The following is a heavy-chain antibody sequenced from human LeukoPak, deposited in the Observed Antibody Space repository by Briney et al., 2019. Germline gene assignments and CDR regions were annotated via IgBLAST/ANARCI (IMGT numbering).Heavy chain of an antibody. D-gene: IGHD1-26*01. CDR1: GFTFSSYA. V-gene: IGHV3-30-3*01. CDR2: ISYDGSNK. CDR3: ARDPSWEYHFDY. J-gene: IGHJ4*02. Sequence: GGSLRLSCAASGFTFSSYAMHWVRQAPGKGLEWVAVISYDGSNKYYADSVKGRFTISRDNSKNTLYLQMNSLRAEDTAVYYCARDPSWEYHFDYWGQGTLVTVSS.